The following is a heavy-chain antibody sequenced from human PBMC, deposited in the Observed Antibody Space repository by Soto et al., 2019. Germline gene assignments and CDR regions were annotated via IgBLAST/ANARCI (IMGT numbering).Heavy chain of an antibody. Sequence: EVQLLESGGDLVQPGGSLRLSCAASGFTFNSFAMTWIRQAPGKGLVWVSGVSASGGDTYYADSVKGRFTVSRDNSKNTLYLQMNSLRVEDTALYYFAKDRYFASGSYDYWGQGTLVTVSS. D-gene: IGHD3-10*01. CDR3: AKDRYFASGSYDY. CDR1: GFTFNSFA. V-gene: IGHV3-23*01. CDR2: VSASGGDT. J-gene: IGHJ4*02.